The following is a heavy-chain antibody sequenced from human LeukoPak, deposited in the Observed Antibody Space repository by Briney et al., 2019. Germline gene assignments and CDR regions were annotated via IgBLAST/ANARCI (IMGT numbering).Heavy chain of an antibody. D-gene: IGHD3-10*01. CDR3: ASLLYGSGSYYNGGG. Sequence: GGSLRLSCAASGFTFSSYWMHWVRQAPGKGLVWVSRINSDGSSTSYADSVKGRFTISRDNAKNTLYLQMNSQRAEDTAVYYCASLLYGSGSYYNGGGWGQGTLVTVSS. J-gene: IGHJ4*02. CDR2: INSDGSST. CDR1: GFTFSSYW. V-gene: IGHV3-74*01.